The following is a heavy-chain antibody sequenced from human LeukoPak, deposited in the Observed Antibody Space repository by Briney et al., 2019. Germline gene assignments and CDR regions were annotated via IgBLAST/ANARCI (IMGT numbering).Heavy chain of an antibody. CDR2: INPDTGGT. J-gene: IGHJ4*02. Sequence: ASVKVSCKASGYTFTDYYMHWVRQAPGQGLEWMGRINPDTGGTNSAQRFQGRVTMTRDTSIRTAYMDLSRLRSDDTAVYYCARDRVQPDYWGQGTLVTVSS. CDR3: ARDRVQPDY. CDR1: GYTFTDYY. V-gene: IGHV1-2*02. D-gene: IGHD2-2*01.